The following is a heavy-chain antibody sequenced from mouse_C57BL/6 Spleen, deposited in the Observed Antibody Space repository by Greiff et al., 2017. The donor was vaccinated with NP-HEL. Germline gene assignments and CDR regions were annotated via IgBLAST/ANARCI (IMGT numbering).Heavy chain of an antibody. J-gene: IGHJ3*01. Sequence: VKLQESGAELARPGASVKLSCKASGYTFTSYGISWVKQRTGQGLEWIGEIYPRSGNTYYNEKFKGKATLTADKSSSTAYMELRSLTSEDSAVYFCARSYSNYVGFAYWGQGTLVTVSA. CDR1: GYTFTSYG. V-gene: IGHV1-81*01. D-gene: IGHD2-5*01. CDR2: IYPRSGNT. CDR3: ARSYSNYVGFAY.